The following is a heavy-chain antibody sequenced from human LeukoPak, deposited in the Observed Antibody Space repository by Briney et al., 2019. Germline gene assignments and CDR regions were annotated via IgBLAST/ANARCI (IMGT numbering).Heavy chain of an antibody. CDR3: ARGGIYYDSSGYRDAFDI. Sequence: SETLSLTCAVYGGPFSGYYWSWIRQPPGKGLEWIGEINHSGSTNYNPSLKSRVTISVDTSKNQFSLKLSSVTAADTAVYYCARGGIYYDSSGYRDAFDIWGQGTMVTVSS. CDR2: INHSGST. D-gene: IGHD3-22*01. V-gene: IGHV4-34*01. CDR1: GGPFSGYY. J-gene: IGHJ3*02.